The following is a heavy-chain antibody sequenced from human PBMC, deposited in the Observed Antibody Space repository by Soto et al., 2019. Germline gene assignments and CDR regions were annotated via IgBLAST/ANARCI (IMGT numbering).Heavy chain of an antibody. Sequence: GGSLRLSCAASGFTVSSNYMSWVRQAPGKGLEWVSVLYSDGSTYYADSVKGRFTISRDNSKNALYFQMNSLRAEDTAVYYCARMGTDYSYWFDYWGQGTLVTVSS. CDR1: GFTVSSNY. CDR2: LYSDGST. CDR3: ARMGTDYSYWFDY. V-gene: IGHV3-53*01. J-gene: IGHJ4*02. D-gene: IGHD3-9*01.